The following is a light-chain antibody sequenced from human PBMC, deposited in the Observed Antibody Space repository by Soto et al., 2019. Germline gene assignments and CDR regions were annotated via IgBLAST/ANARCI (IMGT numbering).Light chain of an antibody. V-gene: IGKV3-11*01. CDR1: QSVRCN. J-gene: IGKJ1*01. CDR3: QQRDNWPST. CDR2: DAS. Sequence: ETVLTQSPATLSLSPGERATLSCKASQSVRCNLAWYQHKPGQAPRLLIYDASNRATGIPGRFSGSGSGTDFTLTISNLEPEDFAVYYCQQRDNWPSTFGQGAKVEIK.